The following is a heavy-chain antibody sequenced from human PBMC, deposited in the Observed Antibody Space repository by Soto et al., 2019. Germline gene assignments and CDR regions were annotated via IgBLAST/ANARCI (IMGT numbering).Heavy chain of an antibody. D-gene: IGHD1-26*01. V-gene: IGHV2-26*01. CDR1: GFSLTLGRMA. CDR3: ARIDYTGSPIIDY. J-gene: IGHJ4*02. Sequence: VSGPTLVNPTETLTLPCSVSGFSLTLGRMAGTWIRQPPGKALEWLAHILSTGETSYATSLKTRVTISKDISKSQVLLTMTNVDPVDTATYFCARIDYTGSPIIDYWGQGTLVTVSS. CDR2: ILSTGET.